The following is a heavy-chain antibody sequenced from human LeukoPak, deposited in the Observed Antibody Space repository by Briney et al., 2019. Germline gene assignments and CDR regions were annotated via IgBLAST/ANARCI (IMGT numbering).Heavy chain of an antibody. CDR3: ATDSGYSGYGVGY. J-gene: IGHJ4*02. CDR2: IYYSGST. CDR1: GGSISSYY. D-gene: IGHD5-12*01. Sequence: SETLSLTCTVSGGSISSYYWSWIRQPPGKGLEWIGYIYYSGSTNYNPSLKSRVTISVDTSKNQFSLKLSSVTAADTAVYYCATDSGYSGYGVGYWGQGTLVTVSS. V-gene: IGHV4-59*01.